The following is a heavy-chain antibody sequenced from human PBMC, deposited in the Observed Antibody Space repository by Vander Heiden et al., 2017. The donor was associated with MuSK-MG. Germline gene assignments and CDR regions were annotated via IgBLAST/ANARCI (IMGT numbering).Heavy chain of an antibody. CDR3: ARGREDFGVVPAATVEWFDP. Sequence: QVQLVQSGAEVTKPGASVKVSCKASGYTFTSYAVNWVRPAPGRGLEWMGWKNPNSGNTGYAQKFQGRVTMTRNTSISTAYMELSSLRSEDTAVYYCARGREDFGVVPAATVEWFDPWGQGTLVTVSS. D-gene: IGHD2-2*01. J-gene: IGHJ5*02. V-gene: IGHV1-8*01. CDR1: GYTFTSYA. CDR2: KNPNSGNT.